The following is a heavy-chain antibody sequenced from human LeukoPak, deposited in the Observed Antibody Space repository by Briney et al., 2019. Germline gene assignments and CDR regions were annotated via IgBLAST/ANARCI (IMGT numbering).Heavy chain of an antibody. CDR2: ISSNGGST. D-gene: IGHD1-26*01. V-gene: IGHV3-64*01. CDR1: GFTFSSYG. CDR3: AKQIHAGATGRFDY. Sequence: GGSLRHSCAASGFTFSSYGMHWVRQAPGKGLEYVSSISSNGGSTYYANSVKGRFTISRGNYKNTMYLQMNSLRAEDTAVYYCAKQIHAGATGRFDYWGQGTLVTVSS. J-gene: IGHJ4*02.